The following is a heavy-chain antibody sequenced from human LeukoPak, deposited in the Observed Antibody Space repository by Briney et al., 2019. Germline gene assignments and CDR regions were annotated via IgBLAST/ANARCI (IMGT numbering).Heavy chain of an antibody. CDR1: GGSISTYY. J-gene: IGHJ4*02. Sequence: PSETLSLTCIVSGGSISTYYWSWIRQPPGKGLDWIGYIYYSGSTSTSYDPSLKSRVTISLDTSQFSLKLSSVTAADTAVYYCARSAPGSSLASFDYWGQGTLVIVSS. CDR3: ARSAPGSSLASFDY. D-gene: IGHD1-26*01. CDR2: IYYSGSTST. V-gene: IGHV4-59*01.